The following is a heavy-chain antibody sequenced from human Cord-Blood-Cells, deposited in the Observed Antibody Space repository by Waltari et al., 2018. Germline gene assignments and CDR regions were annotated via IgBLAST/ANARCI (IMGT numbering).Heavy chain of an antibody. Sequence: QVQLQQWGAGLLKPSETLSLTCAVYGGSFSGYYWSWIRQPPGKGLEWIGVINHSGSTTYNPSLKSRVTISVDTSKNQFSLKLSSVTAADTAVYYCARGIAVASPDYWGQGTLVTVSS. D-gene: IGHD6-19*01. V-gene: IGHV4-34*01. CDR1: GGSFSGYY. CDR3: ARGIAVASPDY. J-gene: IGHJ4*02. CDR2: INHSGST.